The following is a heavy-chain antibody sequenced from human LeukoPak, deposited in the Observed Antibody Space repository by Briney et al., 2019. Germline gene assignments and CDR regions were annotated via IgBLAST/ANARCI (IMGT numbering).Heavy chain of an antibody. J-gene: IGHJ4*02. V-gene: IGHV3-23*01. D-gene: IGHD6-13*01. CDR3: ATLSAGY. CDR1: GFTFSSYA. Sequence: GGSLRLSCAASGFTFSSYAMSWVRRAPGKGLEWVSTISGSGASTFYADSVKGRFTISRDNSKNTLYLQMNSLRAEDTAVYYCATLSAGYWGQGTLVSVSS. CDR2: ISGSGAST.